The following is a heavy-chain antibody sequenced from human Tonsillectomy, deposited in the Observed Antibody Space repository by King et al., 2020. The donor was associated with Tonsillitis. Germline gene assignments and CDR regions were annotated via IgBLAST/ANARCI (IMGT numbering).Heavy chain of an antibody. CDR1: GFTFSGSA. J-gene: IGHJ6*02. V-gene: IGHV3-73*02. CDR3: TRPGHYYYGMDV. Sequence: EVQLVESGGGLVQPGGSLKLSCAASGFTFSGSAMHWVRQASGKGLEWVGLIRSRGNNYATAYAASVKGRFTISRDDSKNTAYLQMNSLKTEDTAVYYCTRPGHYYYGMDVWGQGTTVTVSS. CDR2: IRSRGNNYAT.